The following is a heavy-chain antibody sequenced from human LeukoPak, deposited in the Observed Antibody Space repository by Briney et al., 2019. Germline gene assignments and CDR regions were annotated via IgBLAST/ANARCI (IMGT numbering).Heavy chain of an antibody. CDR2: IKYDGSEI. J-gene: IGHJ3*01. CDR3: ARTKAFDF. Sequence: GGSLRLSCAASGFTFTTWWMSWVRQASGKGLEWVANIKYDGSEIHYLDSVKGRFTISRDNARNSLYLQMNDLRVEDTAVYYCARTKAFDFWGQGTMLIVSS. V-gene: IGHV3-7*01. CDR1: GFTFTTWW.